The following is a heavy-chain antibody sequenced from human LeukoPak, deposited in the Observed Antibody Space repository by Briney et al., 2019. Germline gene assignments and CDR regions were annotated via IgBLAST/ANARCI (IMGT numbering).Heavy chain of an antibody. V-gene: IGHV3-23*01. D-gene: IGHD3-10*01. J-gene: IGHJ4*02. Sequence: GGSLRLSCAASGFTFKTYAMSWVRQAPGKGLEWVSGRSSGDSTCYADSVKGRFTISRDNSRNMLYLQMNSLSAEDTAVYYCAKEVRESAWFYFDYWGQGTLATVSS. CDR1: GFTFKTYA. CDR2: RSSGDST. CDR3: AKEVRESAWFYFDY.